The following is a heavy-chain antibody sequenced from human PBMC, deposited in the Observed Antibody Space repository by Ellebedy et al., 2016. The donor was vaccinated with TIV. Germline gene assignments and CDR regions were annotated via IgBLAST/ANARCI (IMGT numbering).Heavy chain of an antibody. CDR1: GFSFRSYW. D-gene: IGHD4-17*01. Sequence: GESLKISCAASGFSFRSYWMSWVRQAPGKGLEWVANIYQDGSDQYYVDSVKGRFTISRDNADKSLFLQMNSLRVEDTAVYYCARRGSYGDYAVQINSWFDPWGQGTLVTVPS. CDR2: IYQDGSDQ. J-gene: IGHJ5*02. CDR3: ARRGSYGDYAVQINSWFDP. V-gene: IGHV3-7*01.